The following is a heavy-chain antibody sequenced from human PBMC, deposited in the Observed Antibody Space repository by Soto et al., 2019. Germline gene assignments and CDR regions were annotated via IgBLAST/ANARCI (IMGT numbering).Heavy chain of an antibody. D-gene: IGHD3-10*01. CDR1: GFTFSDYY. J-gene: IGHJ6*02. CDR2: ISSSSSYT. CDR3: ARDCGGTMTMVRGVSLPCDGMDV. V-gene: IGHV3-11*06. Sequence: GGSLRLSCAASGFTFSDYYMSWIRQAPGKGLEWVSYISSSSSYTNYADSVKGRFTISRDNAKNSLYLQMNSLRAEDTAVYYWARDCGGTMTMVRGVSLPCDGMDVWGQGTTVTVSS.